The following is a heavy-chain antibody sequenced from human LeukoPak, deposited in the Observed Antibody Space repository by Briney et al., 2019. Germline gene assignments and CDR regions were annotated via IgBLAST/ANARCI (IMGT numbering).Heavy chain of an antibody. CDR3: ARVRHQLLLYYYYYMDV. CDR2: INPNSGGT. CDR1: GYTFTGYY. Sequence: GASVKVSCKASGYTFTGYYMHWVRQAPGQGLEWVGWINPNSGGTNYAQKFQGRVTMTRDTSISTAYMELSRLRSDDTAVYYCARVRHQLLLYYYYYMDVWGKGTTVTVSS. J-gene: IGHJ6*03. V-gene: IGHV1-2*02. D-gene: IGHD2-2*01.